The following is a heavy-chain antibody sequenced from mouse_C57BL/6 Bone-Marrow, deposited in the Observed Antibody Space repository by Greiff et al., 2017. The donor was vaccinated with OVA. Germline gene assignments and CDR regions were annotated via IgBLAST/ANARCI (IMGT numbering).Heavy chain of an antibody. V-gene: IGHV1-4*01. CDR2: INPSSGYT. CDR3: ARDSNYPYYFDY. Sequence: QVQLKQSGAELARPGASVKMSCKASGYTFTSYTMHWVKQRPGQGLEWIGYINPSSGYTKYNQKFKDKATLTADKSSSTAYMQLSSLTSEDSAVYYCARDSNYPYYFDYWGQGTTLTVSS. J-gene: IGHJ2*01. CDR1: GYTFTSYT. D-gene: IGHD2-5*01.